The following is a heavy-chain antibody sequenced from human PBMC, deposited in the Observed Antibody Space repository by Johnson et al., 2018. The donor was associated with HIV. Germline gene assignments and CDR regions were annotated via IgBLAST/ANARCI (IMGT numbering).Heavy chain of an antibody. D-gene: IGHD1-26*01. CDR1: GFTFSGSA. J-gene: IGHJ3*02. CDR2: IRSEANSYAQ. CDR3: TVHSGERTDHDAFDI. Sequence: VQLVESGGGLVQPGGSLKLSCAASGFTFSGSAMHWVRQASGKGLEWVGRIRSEANSYAQAYAASVQGRFTISRDDSKNTAYLQMNSLKTEDTAVYYCTVHSGERTDHDAFDIWGQGTMVTVSS. V-gene: IGHV3-73*02.